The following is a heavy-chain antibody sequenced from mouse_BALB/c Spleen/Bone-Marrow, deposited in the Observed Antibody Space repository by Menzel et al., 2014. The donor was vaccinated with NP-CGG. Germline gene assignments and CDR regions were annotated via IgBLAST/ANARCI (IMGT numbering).Heavy chain of an antibody. CDR1: GFSLTGYG. J-gene: IGHJ4*01. CDR3: ARDAGIYAMDY. CDR2: IWGDGST. V-gene: IGHV2-6-7*01. Sequence: VKVVESGPGLVAPSQSLSITCTVSGFSLTGYGVNWVRQPPGKGLEWLGMIWGDGSTDYNSALKSRLSISKDNSKNQVFLKTNSLQTDDTARYYCARDAGIYAMDYWGQGTSVAISS. D-gene: IGHD4-1*01.